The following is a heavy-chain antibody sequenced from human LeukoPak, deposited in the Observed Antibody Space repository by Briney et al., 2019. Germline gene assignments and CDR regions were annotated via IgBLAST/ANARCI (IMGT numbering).Heavy chain of an antibody. CDR2: IYQSGST. V-gene: IGHV4-38-2*01. CDR3: ARAPESRRGYYTRGWSDAFDI. J-gene: IGHJ3*02. D-gene: IGHD3-3*01. CDR1: GYSISSGYY. Sequence: SETLSLTCAVSGYSISSGYYWGWIRQPPGKGLEWIGTIYQSGSTNYNPSLKSRVTISVDTSKNQFSLNLSSVTAADTAVYYCARAPESRRGYYTRGWSDAFDIWGQGTMVTVSS.